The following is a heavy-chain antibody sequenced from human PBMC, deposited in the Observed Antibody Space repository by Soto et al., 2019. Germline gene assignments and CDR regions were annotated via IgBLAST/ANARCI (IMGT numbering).Heavy chain of an antibody. D-gene: IGHD3-16*01. CDR3: ARGGGYGGQYYYGMDV. Sequence: LRLSCAPSGFTFSDYYMSWIRQAPGKGLEWVSYITSSGRTIFYADSVKGRFTISRDNAKNSLYLQMNSLRAEDTAVYYCARGGGYGGQYYYGMDVWGQGTTVTVSS. J-gene: IGHJ6*02. V-gene: IGHV3-11*01. CDR2: ITSSGRTI. CDR1: GFTFSDYY.